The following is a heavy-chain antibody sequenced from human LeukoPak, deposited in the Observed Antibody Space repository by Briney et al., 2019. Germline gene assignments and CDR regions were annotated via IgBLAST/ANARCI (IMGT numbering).Heavy chain of an antibody. D-gene: IGHD5-18*01. CDR2: IYYSGST. V-gene: IGHV4-39*07. J-gene: IGHJ4*02. CDR1: GGSISSSSYY. CDR3: ARLGNTAADY. Sequence: SETLSLTCTVSGGSISSSSYYWGWIRQPPGKGLEWIGSIYYSGSTYYNPSLKSRVTISVDTSKNQFSLNLTSVTAADTAVYYCARLGNTAADYWGQGTQVTVSS.